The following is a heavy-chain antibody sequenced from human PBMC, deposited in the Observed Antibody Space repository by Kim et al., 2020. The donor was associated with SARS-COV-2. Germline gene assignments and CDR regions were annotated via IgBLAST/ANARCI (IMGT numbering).Heavy chain of an antibody. J-gene: IGHJ4*02. CDR2: I. V-gene: IGHV3-21*01. Sequence: IYYADSVKGRFTISRDNAKNSLYLQMNSRRAEDTAVYYCARLAYGGFDYWGQGTLVTVSS. D-gene: IGHD4-17*01. CDR3: ARLAYGGFDY.